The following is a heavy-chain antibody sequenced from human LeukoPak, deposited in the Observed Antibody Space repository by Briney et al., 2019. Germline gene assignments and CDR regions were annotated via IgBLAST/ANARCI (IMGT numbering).Heavy chain of an antibody. J-gene: IGHJ6*03. V-gene: IGHV1-46*01. Sequence: VASVKVSCKASGYTFTSYYMHWVRQAPGQGLEWMGIINPSGGSTSYAQKFQGRVTMTRDTSTSTVYMELSSLRSEDTAAYYCAREAIQYCSGGSCYAEHYYYYYMDVWGKGTTATVSS. D-gene: IGHD2-15*01. CDR2: INPSGGST. CDR1: GYTFTSYY. CDR3: AREAIQYCSGGSCYAEHYYYYYMDV.